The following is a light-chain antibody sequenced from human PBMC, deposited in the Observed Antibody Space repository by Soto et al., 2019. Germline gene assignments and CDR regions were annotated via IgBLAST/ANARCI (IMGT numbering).Light chain of an antibody. Sequence: EIVMTQSPATLSVSPGERATLSRRASQSVSSTLAWYQQRPGQAPRLLIYGASTRATGIPARFSGSGSGTEFTLTISSLQSEDFAVYYCQQRSNWPWTFGQGTKVDIK. V-gene: IGKV3-15*01. J-gene: IGKJ1*01. CDR1: QSVSST. CDR3: QQRSNWPWT. CDR2: GAS.